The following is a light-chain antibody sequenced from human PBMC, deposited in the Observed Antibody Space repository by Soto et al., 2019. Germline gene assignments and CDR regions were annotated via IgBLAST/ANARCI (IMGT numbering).Light chain of an antibody. V-gene: IGLV2-8*01. CDR1: SSDVGGYNY. Sequence: VLTQPPSASGSPGQSVTISCTGTSSDVGGYNYVSWYQQHPGKAPKLMIYEVSKRPSGVPDRFSGSKTGNTASLTVSGLQAEDEADYYCSSYAGSNMGVFGTGTKVTVL. CDR2: EVS. CDR3: SSYAGSNMGV. J-gene: IGLJ1*01.